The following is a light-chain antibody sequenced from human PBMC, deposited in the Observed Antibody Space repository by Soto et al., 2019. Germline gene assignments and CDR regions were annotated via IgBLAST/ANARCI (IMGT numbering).Light chain of an antibody. J-gene: IGKJ1*01. V-gene: IGKV1-39*01. CDR3: QQSFSTPRT. CDR2: GAS. Sequence: QSPSPLSASVGDRVTITCRASQTISTYLNWYQQKPGKAPKLLIYGASSLQSGVPSRFSGSGSGTDFTLTISSLQPEDFGTYYCQQSFSTPRTLGQGTKVDIK. CDR1: QTISTY.